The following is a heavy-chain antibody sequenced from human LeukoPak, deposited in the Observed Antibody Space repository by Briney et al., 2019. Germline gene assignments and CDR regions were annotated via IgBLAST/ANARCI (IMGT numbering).Heavy chain of an antibody. CDR3: ARDPDLYSTGWFYFDF. CDR1: GFPFSSYW. D-gene: IGHD6-19*01. Sequence: GGSLRLSCVASGFPFSSYWMTWVRQAPGKGLEWVANIKQDGSANFYVDSVKGRFTISRDNAKNSLYLQMNSLRAEDTAVYCCARDPDLYSTGWFYFDFWGQGTLVTVSS. CDR2: IKQDGSAN. V-gene: IGHV3-7*03. J-gene: IGHJ4*02.